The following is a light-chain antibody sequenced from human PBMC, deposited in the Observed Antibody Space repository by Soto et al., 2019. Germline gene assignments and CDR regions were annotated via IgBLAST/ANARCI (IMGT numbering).Light chain of an antibody. CDR3: SSYTSSSTVV. CDR1: SSDVGYDNY. Sequence: QSALTQPASVSGSPGQSITISCTGTSSDVGYDNYVSWYQQHPGKAPKLMIYEVSNRPSGVSNRFSGSKSGNTASLTISGLQAEDEADYYCSSYTSSSTVVFGGGTKLTVL. J-gene: IGLJ2*01. CDR2: EVS. V-gene: IGLV2-14*01.